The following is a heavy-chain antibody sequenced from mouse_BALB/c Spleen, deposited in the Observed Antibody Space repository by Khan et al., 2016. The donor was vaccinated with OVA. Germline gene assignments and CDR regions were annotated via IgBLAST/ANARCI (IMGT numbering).Heavy chain of an antibody. Sequence: QIQLVQSGPELKKPGETVRISCKASGYTFTTAGMQWVQKMPGKGLKWIGWINTHSGVPKYAEDFKGRFAFSLETSASIGYLQITNLKNEDMATYFCARGRAAFYRNDGGAMDYWGQGTSVTVSS. D-gene: IGHD2-14*01. CDR1: GYTFTTAG. CDR3: ARGRAAFYRNDGGAMDY. J-gene: IGHJ4*01. V-gene: IGHV9-4*02. CDR2: INTHSGVP.